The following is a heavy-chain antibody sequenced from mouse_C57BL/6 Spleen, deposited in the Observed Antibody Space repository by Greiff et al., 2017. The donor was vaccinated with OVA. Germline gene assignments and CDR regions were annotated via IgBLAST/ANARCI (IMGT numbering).Heavy chain of an antibody. CDR1: GYAFSSYW. D-gene: IGHD1-1*01. CDR3: ARGGYDYGVFAY. V-gene: IGHV1-80*01. CDR2: IYPGDGDT. Sequence: VQLQQSGAELVKPGASVKISCKASGYAFSSYWMNWVKQRPGKGLEWIGQIYPGDGDTNYNGKFKGKATLTADKSSSTAYMQLSSLTSEDSAVYFCARGGYDYGVFAYWGQGTLVTVSA. J-gene: IGHJ3*01.